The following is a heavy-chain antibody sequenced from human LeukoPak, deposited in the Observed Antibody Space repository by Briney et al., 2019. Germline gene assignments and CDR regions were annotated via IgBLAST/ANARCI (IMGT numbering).Heavy chain of an antibody. CDR1: GFTLTSSA. D-gene: IGHD4-23*01. CDR2: IVVGSGNT. J-gene: IGHJ3*02. CDR3: AAASVGGNDAFDI. Sequence: SVKVSCKASGFTLTSSAMQWVRQARGQRLEWIGWIVVGSGNTNYAQKFQERVTITRDMSTSTAYMELSSLRSEDTAVYYCAAASVGGNDAFDIWGQGTMVTVSS. V-gene: IGHV1-58*02.